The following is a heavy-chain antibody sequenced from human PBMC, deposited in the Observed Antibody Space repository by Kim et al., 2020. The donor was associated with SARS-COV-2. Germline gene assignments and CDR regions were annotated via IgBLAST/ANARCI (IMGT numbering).Heavy chain of an antibody. D-gene: IGHD2-2*02. V-gene: IGHV4-59*13. Sequence: SETLSLTCTVSGGSISSYYWSWIRQPPGKGLEWIGYIYYSGSTNYNPSLKSRVTISVDTSKNQFSLKLSSVTAADTAVYYCAREHLYDLQAFDIWGQGTMVTVSS. J-gene: IGHJ3*02. CDR1: GGSISSYY. CDR3: AREHLYDLQAFDI. CDR2: IYYSGST.